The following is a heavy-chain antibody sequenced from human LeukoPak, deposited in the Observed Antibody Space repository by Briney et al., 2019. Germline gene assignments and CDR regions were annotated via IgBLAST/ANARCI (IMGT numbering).Heavy chain of an antibody. CDR1: GGTFSSYA. V-gene: IGHV1-69*01. J-gene: IGHJ6*02. D-gene: IGHD3-3*01. CDR3: ARGVPYDFWSGYYYYYYGMDV. Sequence: SVKVSCKASGGTFSSYAISWVRQAPGQGLEWMGGIIPILGTANYAQKFQGRVTITADESTSTAYMELSSLRSEDTAVYYCARGVPYDFWSGYYYYYYGMDVWGQGTTVTVSS. CDR2: IIPILGTA.